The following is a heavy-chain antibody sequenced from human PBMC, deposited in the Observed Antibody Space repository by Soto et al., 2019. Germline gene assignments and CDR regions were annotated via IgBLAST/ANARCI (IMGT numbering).Heavy chain of an antibody. Sequence: SETLSLTCTVSGDSISTYYWSWIRQPPGKGLEWIGYIYYTVSTYYNPSLKSRVTISVDTSKNQFSLKLSSVTAADTAVYYCARTLGNSRGYQYYFDYWGQGTLGTVSS. V-gene: IGHV4-59*01. J-gene: IGHJ4*02. D-gene: IGHD3-22*01. CDR3: ARTLGNSRGYQYYFDY. CDR2: IYYTVST. CDR1: GDSISTYY.